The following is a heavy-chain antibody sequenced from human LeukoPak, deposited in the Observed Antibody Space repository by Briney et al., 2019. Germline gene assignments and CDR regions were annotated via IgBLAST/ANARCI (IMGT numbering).Heavy chain of an antibody. CDR3: ARENDGSYDSSGSHDAFDI. J-gene: IGHJ3*02. V-gene: IGHV3-53*01. Sequence: GGSLRLSCAVSGFTVSNNYMSWVRQAPGKGLEWVSVIYSGGNTYYADSVRGRFTISRDNSKNTLYLQMNSLRVEDTAVYYCARENDGSYDSSGSHDAFDIWGQGTMVTVSS. CDR1: GFTVSNNY. CDR2: IYSGGNT. D-gene: IGHD3-22*01.